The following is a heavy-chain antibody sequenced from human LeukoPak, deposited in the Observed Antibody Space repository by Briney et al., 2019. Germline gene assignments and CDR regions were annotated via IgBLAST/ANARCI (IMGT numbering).Heavy chain of an antibody. CDR1: GFTFSTSS. CDR2: ISSSGSTI. D-gene: IGHD3-22*01. J-gene: IGHJ4*02. CDR3: ARSDSSGPLNFDY. Sequence: PGGSLRLSCVASGFTFSTSSMNWVRQAPGKGLEWVSYISSSGSTIYYADSVKGRFTISRDNAKNSLYLQMNSLRAEDTAVYYCARSDSSGPLNFDYWGQGTLVTVSS. V-gene: IGHV3-48*04.